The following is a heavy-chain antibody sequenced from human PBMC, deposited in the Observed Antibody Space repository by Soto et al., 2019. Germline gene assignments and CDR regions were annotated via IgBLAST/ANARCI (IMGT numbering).Heavy chain of an antibody. CDR2: VNPSGGST. J-gene: IGHJ1*01. CDR3: AREENCSGGTCYSEYFHR. D-gene: IGHD2-15*01. Sequence: QVHLVQSGAEVKKPGASVKVSCKASGYLFTAYCMHWVRLAPGQGLEWMGVVNPSGGSTNYAQNFQGRVTMTRDTSTSTVYMELSSLRSDDTAIYYCAREENCSGGTCYSEYFHRWGQGTLVTVSS. CDR1: GYLFTAYC. V-gene: IGHV1-46*01.